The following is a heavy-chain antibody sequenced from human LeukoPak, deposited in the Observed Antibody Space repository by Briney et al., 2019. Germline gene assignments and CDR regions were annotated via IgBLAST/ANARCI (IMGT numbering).Heavy chain of an antibody. CDR1: SSGGYY. CDR2: ISWNSGSI. CDR3: AKGLAAAGIDY. D-gene: IGHD6-13*01. Sequence: SSGGYYWSWIRQHPGKGLEWVSGISWNSGSIGYADSVKGRFTISRDNAKNSLYLQMNSLRAEDTALYYCAKGLAAAGIDYWGQGTLVTVSS. J-gene: IGHJ4*02. V-gene: IGHV3-9*01.